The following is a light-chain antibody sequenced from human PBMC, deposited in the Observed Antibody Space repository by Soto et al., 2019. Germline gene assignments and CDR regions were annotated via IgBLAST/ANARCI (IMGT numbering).Light chain of an antibody. CDR3: QRFVDSPPRWT. CDR2: TIS. Sequence: EIVLTLSPGTLSLSPGERTTLSCRSSQSFTTNYLSWYQQRPGQPPRLLIYTISTRATGIPDRFSGSGSGADFTLTISRLEPADSAVYYCQRFVDSPPRWTFGQGTRVEIK. V-gene: IGKV3-20*01. J-gene: IGKJ1*01. CDR1: QSFTTNY.